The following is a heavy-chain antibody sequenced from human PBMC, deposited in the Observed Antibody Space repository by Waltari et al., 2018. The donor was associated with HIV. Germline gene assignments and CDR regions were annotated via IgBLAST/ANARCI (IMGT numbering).Heavy chain of an antibody. D-gene: IGHD6-19*01. CDR2: IKHNRGGT. CDR3: ARDQGGIAVAGTPGDY. CDR1: GYTFTGYY. V-gene: IGHV1-2*02. Sequence: QVQLVQSGAEVKKPGASVKVSCKASGYTFTGYYMHWVRQAPGQGLEWMGWIKHNRGGTNYAQKFQGRVTMTRDTSISTAYMELSRLRSDDTAVYYCARDQGGIAVAGTPGDYWGQGTLVTVSS. J-gene: IGHJ4*02.